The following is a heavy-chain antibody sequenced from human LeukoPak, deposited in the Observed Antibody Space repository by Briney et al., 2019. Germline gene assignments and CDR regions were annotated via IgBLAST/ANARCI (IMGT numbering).Heavy chain of an antibody. J-gene: IGHJ6*02. Sequence: VASVKVSSKASGGTFSSYAISWVRQAPGQGLEWMGRIIPIFGIANYAQKFQGRVTITADKSTSTAYMELSSLRSEDTAVYYCARNRPNVVPAALFGYYYGMDVWGQGTTVTVSS. V-gene: IGHV1-69*04. CDR3: ARNRPNVVPAALFGYYYGMDV. D-gene: IGHD2-2*01. CDR1: GGTFSSYA. CDR2: IIPIFGIA.